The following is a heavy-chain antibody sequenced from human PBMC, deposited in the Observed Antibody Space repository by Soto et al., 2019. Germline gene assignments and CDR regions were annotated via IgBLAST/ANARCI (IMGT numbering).Heavy chain of an antibody. D-gene: IGHD2-21*02. V-gene: IGHV3-23*01. J-gene: IGHJ6*02. CDR3: AKGRYCGGDCYWRRDYYYGMDL. CDR1: GFTFSSYA. Sequence: PGGSLRLSCAASGFTFSSYAMSWVRQAPGKGLEWVSAISGSGGSTYYADSVKGRFTISRDNSKNTLYLQMNSLRAEDTAVYYCAKGRYCGGDCYWRRDYYYGMDLWGQGTLVTVSS. CDR2: ISGSGGST.